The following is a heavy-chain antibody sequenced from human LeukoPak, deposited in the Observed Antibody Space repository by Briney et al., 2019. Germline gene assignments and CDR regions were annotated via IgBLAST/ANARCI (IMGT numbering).Heavy chain of an antibody. J-gene: IGHJ6*04. CDR1: GFTFSSYA. CDR3: AKDAVGSSGTKYYYYGMDV. D-gene: IGHD3-22*01. Sequence: GGSLRLSCAASGFTFSSYAMSWVRQAPGKGLEWVSAISGSGGSTYYADSVKGRFTISRDNSKNTLYLQMNSLRAEDTAVYYCAKDAVGSSGTKYYYYGMDVWGKGTTVTASS. CDR2: ISGSGGST. V-gene: IGHV3-23*01.